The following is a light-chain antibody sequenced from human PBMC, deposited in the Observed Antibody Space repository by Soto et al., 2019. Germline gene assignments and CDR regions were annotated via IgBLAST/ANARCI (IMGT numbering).Light chain of an antibody. CDR3: SSFSSSSTRYL. Sequence: QSALTQPASVSGSPGQSITISCTGTSSDVGAYNYVSWYQQHPGEAPKLMIFGVSNRPSGVSNRFSGSKSGNTASLTISGLQAEDAADYSCSSFSSSSTRYLLGTGTKVTVL. V-gene: IGLV2-14*01. CDR2: GVS. J-gene: IGLJ1*01. CDR1: SSDVGAYNY.